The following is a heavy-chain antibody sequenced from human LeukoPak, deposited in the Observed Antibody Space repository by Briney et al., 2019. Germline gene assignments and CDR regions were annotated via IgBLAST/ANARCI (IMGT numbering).Heavy chain of an antibody. V-gene: IGHV3-30*18. CDR3: AKDLSPMVPFDY. D-gene: IGHD6-13*01. CDR1: GFTFSSYG. CDR2: ISYDGSNK. J-gene: IGHJ4*02. Sequence: PGRSLRLSRAASGFTFSSYGMHWVRQAPGKGLEWVAVISYDGSNKYNADSVKGRLTISRDNSKNTLYLQMNSLRAEDTAVYYCAKDLSPMVPFDYWGQGTLVTVSS.